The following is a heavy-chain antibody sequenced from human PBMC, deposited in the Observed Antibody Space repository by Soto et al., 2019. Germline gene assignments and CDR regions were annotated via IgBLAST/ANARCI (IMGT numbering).Heavy chain of an antibody. V-gene: IGHV1-8*01. CDR1: GYTFTSYD. CDR2: MNPNSGNT. D-gene: IGHD1-1*01. J-gene: IGHJ6*02. Sequence: QVQLVQSGAEVKKPGASVKVSCKASGYTFTSYDINWVRQATGQGLEWMGWMNPNSGNTGYAQKFKGRVTMTKDTTISTAYMELSRLSFEDKAVYYCAREMTTGGMHIWGQGTTVTVSS. CDR3: AREMTTGGMHI.